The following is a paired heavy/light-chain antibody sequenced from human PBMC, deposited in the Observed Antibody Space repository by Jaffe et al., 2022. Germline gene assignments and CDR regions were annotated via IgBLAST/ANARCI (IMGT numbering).Heavy chain of an antibody. V-gene: IGHV3-13*01. CDR1: GFTFNDYD. CDR3: ARGGRRRSYFDSGSSTNAFDL. J-gene: IGHJ3*01. D-gene: IGHD3-10*01. CDR2: IGTTGDT. Sequence: EVQLVESGGGLVQPGGSLRLSCEASGFTFNDYDMHWVRQATGTGLEWVSGIGTTGDTHYSDSVKGRFIISRENAKNSLFLQMNSLTAGDTAVFYCARGGRRRSYFDSGSSTNAFDLWGQGTWVTVSS.
Light chain of an antibody. CDR1: QGISRF. V-gene: IGKV1-9*01. CDR2: TAS. CDR3: QQLVSYPRAT. J-gene: IGKJ5*01. Sequence: DIQLTQSPAFLSASVGDRVTITCRASQGISRFLAWYQQRPGKAPKLLIYTASTLQSGVPSRFSGSGSGTEFTLTISSLQPEDFATYYCQQLVSYPRATFGQGTRLEIK.